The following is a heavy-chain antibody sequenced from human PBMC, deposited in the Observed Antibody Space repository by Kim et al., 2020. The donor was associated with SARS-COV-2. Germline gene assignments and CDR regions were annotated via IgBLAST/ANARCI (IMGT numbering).Heavy chain of an antibody. CDR3: AREFGLYAIFDY. D-gene: IGHD2-8*01. Sequence: GGSLRLSCAASGFTFSSYAMHWVRQAPGKGLEWVAVISYDGSNKYYADSVKGRFTISRDNSKNTLYLQMNSLRAEDTAVYYCAREFGLYAIFDYWGQGTLVTVSS. CDR2: ISYDGSNK. CDR1: GFTFSSYA. V-gene: IGHV3-30*04. J-gene: IGHJ4*02.